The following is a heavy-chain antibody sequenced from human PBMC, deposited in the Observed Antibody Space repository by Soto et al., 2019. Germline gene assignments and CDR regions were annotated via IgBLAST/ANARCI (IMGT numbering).Heavy chain of an antibody. Sequence: GGSLRLSCAASGFTFSSYAMHWVRQAPGKGLEWVAVISYDGSNKYYADSVKGRFTISRDNSKNTLYLQMNSLRAEDTAVYYCARDIGYYYYGMDVWGQGTTVTVSS. V-gene: IGHV3-30-3*01. CDR2: ISYDGSNK. D-gene: IGHD3-16*02. CDR1: GFTFSSYA. J-gene: IGHJ6*02. CDR3: ARDIGYYYYGMDV.